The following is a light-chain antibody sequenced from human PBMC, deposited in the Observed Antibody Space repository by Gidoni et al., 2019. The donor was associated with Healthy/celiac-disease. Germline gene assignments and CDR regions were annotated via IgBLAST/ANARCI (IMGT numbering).Light chain of an antibody. J-gene: IGLJ2*01. CDR3: SSYTINSVV. Sequence: QSALTQPASVSGSPGQSITISCTGISSDVGGYNYVSWYQQHPGKAPKLMIYYVSNRTSGVSNRFSGSKSGNTASLTISGLQAEDEADYYCSSYTINSVVFGGGTKLTVL. CDR1: SSDVGGYNY. V-gene: IGLV2-14*03. CDR2: YVS.